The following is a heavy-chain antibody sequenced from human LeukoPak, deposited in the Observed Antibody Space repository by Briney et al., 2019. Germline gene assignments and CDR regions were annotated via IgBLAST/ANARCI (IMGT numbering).Heavy chain of an antibody. J-gene: IGHJ3*02. CDR1: GFTFSSYE. V-gene: IGHV3-20*04. CDR2: INWNGGST. Sequence: GGSLRLSCAASGFTFSSYEMNWVRQAPGKGLEWVSGINWNGGSTGYADSVKGRFTISRDNAKNSLYLQMNSLRAEDTALYYCARVASGYYEEDAFDIWGQGTMVTVSS. D-gene: IGHD3-3*01. CDR3: ARVASGYYEEDAFDI.